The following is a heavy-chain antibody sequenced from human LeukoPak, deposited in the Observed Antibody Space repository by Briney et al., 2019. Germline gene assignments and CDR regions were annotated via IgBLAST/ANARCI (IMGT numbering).Heavy chain of an antibody. D-gene: IGHD3-22*01. J-gene: IGHJ4*02. CDR1: GFTFSSYS. CDR2: ISSSSSYI. CDR3: ARVSENYYDSSGYYSYFDY. V-gene: IGHV3-21*01. Sequence: GGSLRLSCAASGFTFSSYSMNWVRQAPGKGLEWVSSISSSSSYIYYADLVKGRFTISRDNAKNSLYLQMNSLRAEDTAVYYCARVSENYYDSSGYYSYFDYWGQGTLVTVSS.